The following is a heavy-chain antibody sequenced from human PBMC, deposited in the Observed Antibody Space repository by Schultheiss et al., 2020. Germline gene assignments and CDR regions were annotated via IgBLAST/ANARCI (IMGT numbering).Heavy chain of an antibody. Sequence: GGSLRLSCAASEFTFSSYAMSWVRQAPGKGLEWVAVISYEGSNKYYADSVKGRFTISGDNAKSSLYLQMNSLRAEDTALYYCAKNLNFYFYYGMDVWGQGTTVTVSS. CDR3: AKNLNFYFYYGMDV. J-gene: IGHJ6*02. V-gene: IGHV3-30*18. CDR2: ISYEGSNK. CDR1: EFTFSSYA.